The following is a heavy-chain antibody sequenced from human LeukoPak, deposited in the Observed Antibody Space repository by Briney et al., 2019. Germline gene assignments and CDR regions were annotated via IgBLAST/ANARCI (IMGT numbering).Heavy chain of an antibody. D-gene: IGHD5-18*01. CDR3: AKVSSIQLRALSGFDP. CDR2: ISGSGGST. J-gene: IGHJ5*02. CDR1: GFTFSSYA. Sequence: GGSLRLSCAASGFTFSSYAMSWVRQAPGKGLEWVSAISGSGGSTYYADSVKGRFTTSRDNSKNTLYLQMNSLRAEDTAVYYCAKVSSIQLRALSGFDPWGQGTLVTVSS. V-gene: IGHV3-23*01.